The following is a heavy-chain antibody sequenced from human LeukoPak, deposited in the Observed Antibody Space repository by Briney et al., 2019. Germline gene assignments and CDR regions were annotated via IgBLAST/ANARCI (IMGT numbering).Heavy chain of an antibody. J-gene: IGHJ4*02. CDR2: IYSDNT. V-gene: IGHV3-53*01. D-gene: IGHD1-26*01. Sequence: PGGSLRLSCTVSGFTVSSNSMSWVRQAPGKGLEWVSFIYSDNTHYSDSVKGRFTISRDNSKNTLYLQMNSLRAEDTAVYYCARVSGSYSLGFRSFDYWGQGTLVTVSS. CDR1: GFTVSSNS. CDR3: ARVSGSYSLGFRSFDY.